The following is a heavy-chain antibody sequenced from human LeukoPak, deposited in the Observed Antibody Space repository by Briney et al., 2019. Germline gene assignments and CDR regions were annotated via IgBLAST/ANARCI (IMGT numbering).Heavy chain of an antibody. V-gene: IGHV4-4*07. D-gene: IGHD3-22*01. CDR2: IYTSGST. CDR3: AREGDSSGYYYSHRTFDY. J-gene: IGHJ4*02. Sequence: SETLSLTCTVSGGSISSYYWSWIRQPAGKGLEWIGRIYTSGSTNYNPSLKSRVTMSVDTSKNQFSLKLSSVTAADTAVYYCAREGDSSGYYYSHRTFDYWGQGTLVTVSS. CDR1: GGSISSYY.